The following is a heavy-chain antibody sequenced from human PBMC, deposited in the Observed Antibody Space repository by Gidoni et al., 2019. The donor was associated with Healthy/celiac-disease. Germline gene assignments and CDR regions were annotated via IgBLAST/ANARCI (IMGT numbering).Heavy chain of an antibody. CDR2: IYYSGST. V-gene: IGHV4-39*01. CDR1: GGSISSSSYY. J-gene: IGHJ6*02. D-gene: IGHD6-13*01. CDR3: ASIAAAGTLLNTRYYGMDV. Sequence: QLQLQESGPGLVKPSETLSLTCTVSGGSISSSSYYWGWIRQPPGKGLEWIGSIYYSGSTYYNPSLKSRVTISVDTSKNQFSLKLSSVTAADTAVYYCASIAAAGTLLNTRYYGMDVWGQGTTVTVSS.